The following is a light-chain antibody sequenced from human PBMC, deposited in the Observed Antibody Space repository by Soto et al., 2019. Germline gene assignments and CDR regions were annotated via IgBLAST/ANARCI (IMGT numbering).Light chain of an antibody. J-gene: IGKJ1*01. CDR1: QSISSNQ. Sequence: EIVLTQSPGTLSVPPGERATLSCRASQSISSNQLAWYQQKPGQAPSLLIYGASSRATGIPDRFSGSGSGTDFTLTISRLEPEDSATYYCQQYVSWTFGQGTKVEIK. CDR3: QQYVSWT. V-gene: IGKV3-20*01. CDR2: GAS.